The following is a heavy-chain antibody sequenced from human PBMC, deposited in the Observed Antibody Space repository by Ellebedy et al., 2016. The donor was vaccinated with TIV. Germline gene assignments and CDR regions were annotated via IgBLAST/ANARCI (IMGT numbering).Heavy chain of an antibody. J-gene: IGHJ4*02. CDR1: GGSISSYY. CDR3: ARWTVGRYGDYFDY. V-gene: IGHV4-59*08. D-gene: IGHD4-17*01. Sequence: MPGGSLRLSCTVSGGSISSYYWSWIRQPPGKGLEWIGYIYYSGSTNYNPSLKSRVTISVDTSKNQFSLKLSSVTAADTAVYYCARWTVGRYGDYFDYWGQGTLVTVSS. CDR2: IYYSGST.